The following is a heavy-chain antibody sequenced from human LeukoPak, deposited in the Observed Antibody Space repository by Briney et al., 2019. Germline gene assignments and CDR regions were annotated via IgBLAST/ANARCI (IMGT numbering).Heavy chain of an antibody. D-gene: IGHD6-13*01. CDR2: INPNSGGT. Sequence: ASVKVSCKASGYTFTGYYMHWVRQAPGQGLEWMGWINPNSGGTNYAQKFQGRVTMTRDTSISTAYMELSRLRSDDTAVYYCARDGLTSSWDYYFDYWGQGTLVTVSS. CDR3: ARDGLTSSWDYYFDY. V-gene: IGHV1-2*02. CDR1: GYTFTGYY. J-gene: IGHJ4*02.